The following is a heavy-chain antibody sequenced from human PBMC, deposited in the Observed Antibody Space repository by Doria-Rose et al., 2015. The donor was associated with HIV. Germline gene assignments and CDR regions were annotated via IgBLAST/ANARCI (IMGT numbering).Heavy chain of an antibody. J-gene: IGHJ4*02. V-gene: IGHV2-26*01. Sequence: QVQLVESGPVLVKPTETLTLTCTVSGVSLSSPGMGVSRIRQPPGKALEWLANIFSYDERSYKTSLQRRLTISRGTSKSQVVITMTDMDPVDTATYYCARIKSSRWYHKYYFDFWGQGTLVIVSA. CDR2: IFSYDER. CDR3: ARIKSSRWYHKYYFDF. D-gene: IGHD6-13*01. CDR1: GVSLSSPGMG.